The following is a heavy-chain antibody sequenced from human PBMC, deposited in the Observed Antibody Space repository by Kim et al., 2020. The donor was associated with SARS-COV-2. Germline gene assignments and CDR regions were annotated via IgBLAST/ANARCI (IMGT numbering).Heavy chain of an antibody. V-gene: IGHV3-66*01. CDR2: SGGST. Sequence: SGGSTYYADSVQGRFTISRDNPKNTLYLQTNRLRGEDTAVYYCAFEYSDSWGQRTLVTVSS. CDR3: AFEYSDS. D-gene: IGHD3-9*01. J-gene: IGHJ4*02.